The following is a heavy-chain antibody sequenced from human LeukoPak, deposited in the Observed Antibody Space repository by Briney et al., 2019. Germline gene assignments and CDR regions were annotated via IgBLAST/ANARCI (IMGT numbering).Heavy chain of an antibody. CDR2: IYSDGST. CDR3: ARDIGGGGAFDF. J-gene: IGHJ3*01. Sequence: GGSLRLSCAASGFTVHSYYMSWVRQAPGKGLEWVSVIYSDGSTYYADSLKGRFTISRDNSKNTLYLQMNSLRAEDTAVYYCARDIGGGGAFDFWGHGKKVTVSS. V-gene: IGHV3-53*01. CDR1: GFTVHSYY. D-gene: IGHD1-26*01.